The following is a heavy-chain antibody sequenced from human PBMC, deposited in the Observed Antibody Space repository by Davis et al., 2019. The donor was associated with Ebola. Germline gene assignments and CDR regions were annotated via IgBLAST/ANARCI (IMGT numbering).Heavy chain of an antibody. V-gene: IGHV1-18*01. CDR2: ISAYNGNT. D-gene: IGHD1-26*01. Sequence: ASVKVSCKPSGYTFRNSAISWVRQAPGQGLEWMGWISAYNGNTNYAQILQGRVTMTTDTSTGTAYMELRSLRSDDTAVYFCARTSIVGTTTTTSDIWCQGTKVTVSS. CDR3: ARTSIVGTTTTTSDI. CDR1: GYTFRNSA. J-gene: IGHJ3*02.